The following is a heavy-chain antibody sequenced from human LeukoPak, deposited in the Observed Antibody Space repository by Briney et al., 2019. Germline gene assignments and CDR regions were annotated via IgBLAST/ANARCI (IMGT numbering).Heavy chain of an antibody. V-gene: IGHV3-7*03. CDR3: ARGLYSRPTYDFDY. J-gene: IGHJ4*02. D-gene: IGHD5-12*01. CDR2: IKKDGSEK. Sequence: PGGSLRLSCAASGFTSSSYWKSWVRQAPGKGLEWVANIKKDGSEKYYVDSVKGRFTISRDNANNSLYLQMNSQRAEDTAVYCCARGLYSRPTYDFDYWGPGPLVIVSS. CDR1: GFTSSSYW.